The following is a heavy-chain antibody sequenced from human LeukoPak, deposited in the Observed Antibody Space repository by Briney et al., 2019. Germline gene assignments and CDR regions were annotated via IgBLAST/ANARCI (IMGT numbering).Heavy chain of an antibody. CDR1: GFTFSSYS. Sequence: GGSLRLSCAASGFTFSSYSMNWVRQAPGKGLEWVSSISSSSSYIYYADSVKGRLTISRDNAKNSLYLQMNSLRAEDTAVYYCARGIAVAEGYWGQGTLVTVSS. V-gene: IGHV3-21*01. J-gene: IGHJ4*02. CDR2: ISSSSSYI. CDR3: ARGIAVAEGY. D-gene: IGHD6-19*01.